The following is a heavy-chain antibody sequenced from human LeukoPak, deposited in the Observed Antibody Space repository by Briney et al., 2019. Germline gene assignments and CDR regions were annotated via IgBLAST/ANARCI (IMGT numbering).Heavy chain of an antibody. CDR2: IYYSGST. Sequence: SETLSLTCTVSGGSISSSSYYWGWIRQPPGKGLEWIGSIYYSGSTYYNPSLKSRVTISVDTSKNQFSLKLNSVTAADTAVYYCARDRNYYGSGSLNWFDPWGQGTLVTVSS. D-gene: IGHD3-10*01. V-gene: IGHV4-39*02. J-gene: IGHJ5*02. CDR3: ARDRNYYGSGSLNWFDP. CDR1: GGSISSSSYY.